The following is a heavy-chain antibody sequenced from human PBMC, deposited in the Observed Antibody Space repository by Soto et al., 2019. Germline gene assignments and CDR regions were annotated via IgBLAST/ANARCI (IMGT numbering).Heavy chain of an antibody. J-gene: IGHJ4*02. D-gene: IGHD1-26*01. CDR2: IYYSGST. CDR1: VGSITSCGYY. V-gene: IGHV4-31*03. Sequence: SETLSLTCTVSVGSITSCGYYWSWFRLHPGTGLEWIGYIYYSGSTYYNPSLKSRVTISLDTSKNQFSLRLSSVTAAADTAVYYCATGNAWEVLLAYWGQGTLVTAPQ. CDR3: ATGNAWEVLLAY.